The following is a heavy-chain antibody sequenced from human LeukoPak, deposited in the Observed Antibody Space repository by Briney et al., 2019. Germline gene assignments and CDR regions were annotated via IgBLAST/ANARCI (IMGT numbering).Heavy chain of an antibody. J-gene: IGHJ4*02. CDR3: AKNAAGIVLMIYAPLDS. CDR2: LSGSGGST. D-gene: IGHD2-8*01. CDR1: GFTFGMYA. V-gene: IGHV3-23*01. Sequence: GGSLRLSCAASGFTFGMYAMSWVRQAPGKGLEWVSTLSGSGGSTYYADSVKGRFTISGDESKNTLSLQMNSLRPEDTAVYYCAKNAAGIVLMIYAPLDSWGQGTLVTVSS.